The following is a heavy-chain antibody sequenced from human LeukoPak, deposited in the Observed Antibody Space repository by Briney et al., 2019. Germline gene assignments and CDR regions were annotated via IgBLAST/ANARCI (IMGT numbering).Heavy chain of an antibody. J-gene: IGHJ4*02. D-gene: IGHD4-17*01. CDR2: IRKKGYGETT. CDR3: SRGLHDYDVANYYVDQ. CDR1: GFTLGHDG. V-gene: IGHV3-49*04. Sequence: GGSLRLSCTVSGFTLGHDGWSWVRQAPGEGLEWVCFIRKKGYGETTDYAASVRLRFTISRDDAKSIAYLQMNSLKSEDRALYFCSRGLHDYDVANYYVDQWGRGTLVTVSS.